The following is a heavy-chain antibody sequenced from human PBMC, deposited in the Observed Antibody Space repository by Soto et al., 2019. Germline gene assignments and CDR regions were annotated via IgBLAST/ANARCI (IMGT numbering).Heavy chain of an antibody. J-gene: IGHJ4*02. CDR1: GGSISSYY. Sequence: SETLSLTCTVSGGSISSYYWSWIRQPPGKGLEWIGSIYYSGSTYYNPSLKSRVTISVDTSKNQFSLKLSSVTAADTAVYYCARQIREYYGSGSTFDYWGQGTLVTVSS. CDR3: ARQIREYYGSGSTFDY. CDR2: IYYSGST. V-gene: IGHV4-59*05. D-gene: IGHD3-10*01.